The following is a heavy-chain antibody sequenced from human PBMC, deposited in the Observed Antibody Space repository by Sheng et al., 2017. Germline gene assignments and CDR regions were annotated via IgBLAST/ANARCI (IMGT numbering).Heavy chain of an antibody. CDR2: INRSGNT. CDR1: GGSFSGYY. CDR3: ARLYDFWSGRRIGKYFDY. D-gene: IGHD3-3*01. J-gene: IGHJ4*02. V-gene: IGHV4-34*01. Sequence: QVQLQQWGAGLLKPSETLSLTCAVYGGSFSGYYWSWIRQPPGKGLEWIGEINRSGNTNYNPSLKSRITISVDTSKSQFSLKLSSVTAADTAVYYCARLYDFWSGRRIGKYFDYWGQGTLVTVSS.